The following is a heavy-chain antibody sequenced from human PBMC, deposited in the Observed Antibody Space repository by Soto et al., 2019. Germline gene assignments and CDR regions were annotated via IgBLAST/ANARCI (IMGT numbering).Heavy chain of an antibody. Sequence: GGSLKISCRTSGYRFTSYWIAWGRQMPCKGLEWMGIIFPSDSDTRYSPSFQGQVTISADRSTSTVFLQWASLKASDTAVYFCARKDKSGYFNWFDPWGQGTLVTVSS. V-gene: IGHV5-51*01. CDR3: ARKDKSGYFNWFDP. CDR1: GYRFTSYW. J-gene: IGHJ5*02. D-gene: IGHD3-22*01. CDR2: IFPSDSDT.